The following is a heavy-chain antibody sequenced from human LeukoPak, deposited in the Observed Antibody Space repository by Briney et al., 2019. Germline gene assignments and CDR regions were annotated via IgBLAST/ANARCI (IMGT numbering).Heavy chain of an antibody. CDR2: IYTSGST. V-gene: IGHV4-4*07. CDR1: GGSISSYY. Sequence: SETLSLTCTVSGGSISSYYWSWIRQPAGKGLEWIGRIYTSGSTNYNPSLKSRVTMSVDTSKNQFSLKLSSVTAADTAVYYCARARDTAMEPALFDYWGQGTLVTVSS. D-gene: IGHD5-18*01. J-gene: IGHJ4*02. CDR3: ARARDTAMEPALFDY.